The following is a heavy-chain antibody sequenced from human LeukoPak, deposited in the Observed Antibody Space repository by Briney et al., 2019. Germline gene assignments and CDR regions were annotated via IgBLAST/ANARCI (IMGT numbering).Heavy chain of an antibody. Sequence: GGSLRLSCAASGFTFGTYAMTWVRQAPGKGLEWVSVISGSGGSTNYADSVKGRFIISRDNSRNTLFLQMNSLRAEDTAVYYCAKHHYSSSRDYFDYWGQGTPVTVSS. CDR1: GFTFGTYA. V-gene: IGHV3-23*01. J-gene: IGHJ4*02. D-gene: IGHD6-13*01. CDR2: ISGSGGST. CDR3: AKHHYSSSRDYFDY.